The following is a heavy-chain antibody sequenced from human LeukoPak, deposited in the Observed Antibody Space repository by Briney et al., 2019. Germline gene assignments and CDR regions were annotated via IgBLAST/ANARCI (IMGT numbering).Heavy chain of an antibody. CDR2: ISSSSSYI. CDR1: GFTFSSSS. CDR3: ARVSRSGSSWYWFDP. J-gene: IGHJ5*02. Sequence: PGGSLRLSCAASGFTFSSSSMNWVRQAPGKGLEWVSSISSSSSYIYYADSVKGRFTISRDNAKNSLYLQMNSLRAEDTAVYYCARVSRSGSSWYWFDPWGQGTLVTVSS. D-gene: IGHD6-13*01. V-gene: IGHV3-21*01.